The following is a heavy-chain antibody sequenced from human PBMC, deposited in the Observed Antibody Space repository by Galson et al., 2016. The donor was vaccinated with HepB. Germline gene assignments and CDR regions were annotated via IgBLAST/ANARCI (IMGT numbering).Heavy chain of an antibody. CDR1: GFTFSSYA. J-gene: IGHJ6*02. Sequence: SLRLSCAASGFTFSSYAMSWVRQAPGKGLEYVSAVSSDAVTTYYADSVKGRFTISRENSKNTLYLQMSGLRAEDTAVYYCVTQYGVDVWGQGTTVTVS. CDR2: VSSDAVTT. CDR3: VTQYGVDV. V-gene: IGHV3-64D*09.